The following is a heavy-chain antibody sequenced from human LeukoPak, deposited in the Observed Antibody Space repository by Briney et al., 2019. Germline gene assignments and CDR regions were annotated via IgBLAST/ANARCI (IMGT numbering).Heavy chain of an antibody. CDR1: GYSISSGYY. J-gene: IGHJ6*02. V-gene: IGHV4-38-2*02. CDR3: ARQYYYDSSGYYYYYGMDV. CDR2: IYHSGSA. D-gene: IGHD3-22*01. Sequence: SETLSLTCTVSGYSISSGYYWGWIRQPPGKGLEWIGSIYHSGSAYYNPSLKSRVTISVDTSKNHFSLRLRSVTAADTAVYYCARQYYYDSSGYYYYYGMDVWGQGTTVTVSS.